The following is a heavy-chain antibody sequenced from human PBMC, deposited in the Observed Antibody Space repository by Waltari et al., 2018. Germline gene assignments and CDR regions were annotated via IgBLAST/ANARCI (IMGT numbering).Heavy chain of an antibody. J-gene: IGHJ4*02. CDR3: ARDRSYYDFWSGYYPYYFDY. CDR2: ISSSSSYI. V-gene: IGHV3-21*01. Sequence: EVQLVESGGGLVKPGGSLRLSCAASGFTFSSYSMNWVRQAPGKGLGWVSSISSSSSYIYYADSVKGRFTISRDNAKNSLYLQMNSLRAEDTAVYYCARDRSYYDFWSGYYPYYFDYWGQGTLVTVSS. D-gene: IGHD3-3*01. CDR1: GFTFSSYS.